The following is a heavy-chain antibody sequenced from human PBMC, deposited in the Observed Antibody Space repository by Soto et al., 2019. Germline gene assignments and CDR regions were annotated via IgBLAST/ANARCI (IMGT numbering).Heavy chain of an antibody. CDR3: ARDRYGDYPFAFDI. D-gene: IGHD4-17*01. CDR2: IIPILGIA. V-gene: IGHV1-69*08. J-gene: IGHJ3*02. CDR1: GGTFSSYT. Sequence: QVQLVQSGAEVKKPGSSVKVSCKASGGTFSSYTISWVRQAPGQGLEWMGRIIPILGIANYAQKFQGRVTITADKSTSTAYMELSSLRSEDTAVYYCARDRYGDYPFAFDIWGQGTMVTVSS.